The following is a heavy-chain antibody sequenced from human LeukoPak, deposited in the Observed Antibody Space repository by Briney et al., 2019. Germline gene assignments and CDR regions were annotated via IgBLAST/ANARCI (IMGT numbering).Heavy chain of an antibody. CDR1: GYSINNGYY. CDR3: AREYSGSHNWFDP. J-gene: IGHJ5*02. D-gene: IGHD1-26*01. CDR2: ISHSGGT. V-gene: IGHV4-38-2*02. Sequence: PSETLSLTCTVSGYSINNGYYWGWIRQAPGKGLEGIGSISHSGGTHYNASLKSRVAISLDTSKNQFFLRLASVTAADTALYYCAREYSGSHNWFDPWGQGTLVTVSS.